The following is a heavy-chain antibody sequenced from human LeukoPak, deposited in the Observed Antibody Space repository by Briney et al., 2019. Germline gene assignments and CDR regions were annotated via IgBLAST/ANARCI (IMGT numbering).Heavy chain of an antibody. Sequence: SETLSLTCAVYGGSFSGYYWSWIRQPPGKGLEWIGEINHSGSTNYNPSLKSRVTISEDTSKNQFYLKLSSVTAADTAAYYCARGVYSGSWYIDWGQGTLVTVSS. CDR3: ARGVYSGSWYID. CDR2: INHSGST. V-gene: IGHV4-34*01. CDR1: GGSFSGYY. J-gene: IGHJ4*02. D-gene: IGHD6-13*01.